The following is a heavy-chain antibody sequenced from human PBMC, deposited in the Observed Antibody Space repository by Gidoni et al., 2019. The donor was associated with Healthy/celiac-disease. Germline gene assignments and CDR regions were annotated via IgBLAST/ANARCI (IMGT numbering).Heavy chain of an antibody. J-gene: IGHJ6*02. Sequence: VRAGAEVKKPGASVKVSCKASGYTFTGYYMHWVRKAPGHGLEWMGWINPNSGGTNYAQKFQGRFTMTRDTSISTAYMELSRLRSDDTAVYYCSRVSSEWFGDPYGMDVWGQGTTVTVSS. CDR1: GYTFTGYY. D-gene: IGHD3-10*01. CDR2: INPNSGGT. V-gene: IGHV1-2*02. CDR3: SRVSSEWFGDPYGMDV.